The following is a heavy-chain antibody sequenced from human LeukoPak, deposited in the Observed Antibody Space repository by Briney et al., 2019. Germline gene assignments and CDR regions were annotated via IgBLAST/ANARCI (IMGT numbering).Heavy chain of an antibody. J-gene: IGHJ4*02. CDR3: ASGGYCSGGSCYSGY. Sequence: PGRSLRLSCAASGFTFSSYGMHWVRQAPGKGLEWVAVIWYDGINKYYADSVKGRFTISRDNSKNTLYLQMNSLRAEDTAVYYCASGGYCSGGSCYSGYCGQGTLVTVSS. CDR2: IWYDGINK. V-gene: IGHV3-33*01. CDR1: GFTFSSYG. D-gene: IGHD2-15*01.